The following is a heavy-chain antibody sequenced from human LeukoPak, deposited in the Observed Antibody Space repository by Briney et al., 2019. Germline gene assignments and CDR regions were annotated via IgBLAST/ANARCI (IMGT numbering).Heavy chain of an antibody. J-gene: IGHJ4*01. V-gene: IGHV3-7*01. D-gene: IGHD6-13*01. CDR2: IRQDGGEK. Sequence: GGSLRLSCAVAGFTFTDYWMNWVRQAPGKGLEWVASIRQDGGEKSYVDSVKGRFTISRDNTKNSLYLQMSSLRAEDTAVYYCARDGTAPGLYFDLWGQGTLVTVSS. CDR1: GFTFTDYW. CDR3: ARDGTAPGLYFDL.